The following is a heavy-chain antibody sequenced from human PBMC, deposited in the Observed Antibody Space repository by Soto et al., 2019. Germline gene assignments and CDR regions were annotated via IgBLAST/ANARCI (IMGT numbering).Heavy chain of an antibody. D-gene: IGHD4-17*01. CDR1: GGSISSYY. CDR3: ARVTVTTWNYFDY. V-gene: IGHV4-59*01. Sequence: SETLSLTCTVSGGSISSYYWSWIRQPPGKGLEWIGYIYYSGSTNYNPSLKSRVTISVDTSKNQFSLKLSSVTAADTAVYYCARVTVTTWNYFDYWGQGTLVTVSS. J-gene: IGHJ4*02. CDR2: IYYSGST.